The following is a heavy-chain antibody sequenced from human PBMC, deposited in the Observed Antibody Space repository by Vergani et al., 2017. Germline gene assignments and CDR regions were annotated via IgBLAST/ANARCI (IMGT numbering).Heavy chain of an antibody. V-gene: IGHV4-59*01. CDR2: IYYSGST. D-gene: IGHD1-26*01. J-gene: IGHJ4*02. CDR1: GGSISSYY. CDR3: ARARLVGAAVVEEP. Sequence: QVQLQESGPGLVKPSETLSLTCTVSGGSISSYYWSWIRQPPGKGLEWIGYIYYSGSTNYNPSLKSRVTISVDTSKNQFSLKLSSVTAADAAVYYCARARLVGAAVVEEPWGEGTLVTVSS.